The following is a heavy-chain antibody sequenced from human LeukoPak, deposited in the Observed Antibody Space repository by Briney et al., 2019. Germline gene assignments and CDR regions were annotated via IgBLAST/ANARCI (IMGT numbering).Heavy chain of an antibody. CDR3: ARSTRSSSWFPGADFFQY. Sequence: GGSLRLSCAASDFTFSTYAMSWVRQAPGRGLEWVSTISGGGGTTYYADSVKGRFTISRDNSKNTLYLQMNSLRAEDTAVYYCARSTRSSSWFPGADFFQYWGQGTLVPVSS. CDR1: DFTFSTYA. J-gene: IGHJ1*01. D-gene: IGHD6-13*01. V-gene: IGHV3-23*01. CDR2: ISGGGGTT.